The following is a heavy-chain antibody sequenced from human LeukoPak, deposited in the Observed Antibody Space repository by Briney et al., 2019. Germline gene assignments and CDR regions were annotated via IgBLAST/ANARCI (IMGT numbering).Heavy chain of an antibody. CDR1: GGTFRTYG. CDR2: IIPLVGTT. CDR3: ARGCDSSSCPIDY. Sequence: SVKVSCKASGGTFRTYGINWVRQAPGQGLEWMGRIIPLVGTTNYAQKFQGRVTITANKSTGTAYLELSSLRSDDTAVYYCARGCDSSSCPIDYWGQGTLVTVSS. J-gene: IGHJ4*02. D-gene: IGHD2-2*01. V-gene: IGHV1-69*04.